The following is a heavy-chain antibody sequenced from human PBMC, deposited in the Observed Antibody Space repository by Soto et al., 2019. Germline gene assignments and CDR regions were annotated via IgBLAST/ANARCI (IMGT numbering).Heavy chain of an antibody. Sequence: ASVKVSCKASGYTFTGYYMHWVRQAPGQGLEWMGWINPNSGGTNYAQKFQGWVTMTRDTSISTAYMELSRLRSDDTAVYYCASSGGCPDPNDAFDIWGQGTMVTVSS. J-gene: IGHJ3*02. CDR3: ASSGGCPDPNDAFDI. CDR2: INPNSGGT. CDR1: GYTFTGYY. V-gene: IGHV1-2*04. D-gene: IGHD2-15*01.